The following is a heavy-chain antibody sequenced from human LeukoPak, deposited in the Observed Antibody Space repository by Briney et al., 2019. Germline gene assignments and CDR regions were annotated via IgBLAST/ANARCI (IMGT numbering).Heavy chain of an antibody. D-gene: IGHD6-13*01. CDR2: IGTAGDT. CDR3: VKGRISEDGLDF. V-gene: IGHV3-13*01. CDR1: GFTFSSYD. J-gene: IGHJ4*02. Sequence: GGSLRLSCAASGFTFSSYDMHWVRQATGKGLEWVSAIGTAGDTYYPGSVKGRFTISRENAKNSLYLQMNSLRAEDTAVYYCVKGRISEDGLDFWGQGTLVTVSS.